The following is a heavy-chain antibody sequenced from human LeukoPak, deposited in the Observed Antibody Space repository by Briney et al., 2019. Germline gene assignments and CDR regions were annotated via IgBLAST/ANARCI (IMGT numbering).Heavy chain of an antibody. D-gene: IGHD4-17*01. CDR1: GFTFSDYY. V-gene: IGHV3-11*04. CDR2: ISSSGSTI. Sequence: GGSLRLSCAASGFTFSDYYMSWIRQAPGKGLEWVSYISSSGSTIYYADSVKGRFTISRDNAKNSLYLQMNSLRAEDTAVYYRARDRGYGDYVRLYYYYYMDVWGKGTTVTVSS. J-gene: IGHJ6*03. CDR3: ARDRGYGDYVRLYYYYYMDV.